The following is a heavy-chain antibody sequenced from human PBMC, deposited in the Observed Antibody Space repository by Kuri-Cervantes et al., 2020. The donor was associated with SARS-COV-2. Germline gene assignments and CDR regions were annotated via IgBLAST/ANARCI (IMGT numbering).Heavy chain of an antibody. CDR3: ARQGDRGYSYGEFDY. CDR1: GGSFSGYY. V-gene: IGHV4-59*08. D-gene: IGHD5-18*01. CDR2: IYYSGST. Sequence: SQTLSLTCAVYGGSFSGYYWSWIRQPPGKGLEWIGYIYYSGSTNYNPSLKSRVTISVDTSKNQFSLKLSSVTAADTAVYYCARQGDRGYSYGEFDYWGQGTRVT. J-gene: IGHJ4*02.